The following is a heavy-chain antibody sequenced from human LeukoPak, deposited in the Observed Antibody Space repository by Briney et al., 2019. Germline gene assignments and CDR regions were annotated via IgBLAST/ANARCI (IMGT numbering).Heavy chain of an antibody. J-gene: IGHJ4*02. CDR1: GYSISSGYY. V-gene: IGHV4-38-2*02. CDR3: AGYDSSGYYRPFDY. Sequence: SETLSLTCTVSGYSISSGYYWGWIRQPPGKGLEWIGSIYHSGSTYYNPSLKSRVTISVDTSKNQFSLKLSSVTAADTAVYYCAGYDSSGYYRPFDYWGQGTLVTVSS. D-gene: IGHD3-22*01. CDR2: IYHSGST.